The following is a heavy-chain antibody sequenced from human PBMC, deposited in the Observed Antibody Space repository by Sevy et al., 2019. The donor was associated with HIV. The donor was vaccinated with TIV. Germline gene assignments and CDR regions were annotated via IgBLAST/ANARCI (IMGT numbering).Heavy chain of an antibody. J-gene: IGHJ4*02. D-gene: IGHD3-10*01. CDR1: GFTFSSYW. Sequence: GGSLRLSCAASGFTFSSYWMSWVRQAPGKGLEWVANIKQDGSEKYYVDSVKGRFTISRVNAKNSLYLQMNSLRAEDTAVYYCARDHNEITFMVQGVIKYFDYWGQGTLVTVSS. CDR3: ARDHNEITFMVQGVIKYFDY. V-gene: IGHV3-7*03. CDR2: IKQDGSEK.